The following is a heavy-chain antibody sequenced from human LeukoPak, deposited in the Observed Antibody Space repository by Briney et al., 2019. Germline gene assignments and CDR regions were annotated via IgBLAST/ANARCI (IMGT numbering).Heavy chain of an antibody. Sequence: GGSLRLSCAASGFTFSSYAMSWVRQAPGKGLEWVSAISGSGGSTYYADSVKGRFTISRDNSKNTLYLQMNSPRAEDTAVYYCAKTRARGLCSGGSCYYIFDYWGQGTLVTVSS. CDR1: GFTFSSYA. CDR3: AKTRARGLCSGGSCYYIFDY. CDR2: ISGSGGST. V-gene: IGHV3-23*01. D-gene: IGHD2-15*01. J-gene: IGHJ4*02.